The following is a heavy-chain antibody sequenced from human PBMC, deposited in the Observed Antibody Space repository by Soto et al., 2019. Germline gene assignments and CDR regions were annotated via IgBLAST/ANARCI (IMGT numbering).Heavy chain of an antibody. CDR2: ISESGSNS. CDR3: ARWEGGVIVGWDY. V-gene: IGHV3-23*01. D-gene: IGHD2-21*01. CDR1: GFTFSDYG. Sequence: PGGSLRLSCVASGFTFSDYGMSWVRQAPGKGLEWVSGISESGSNSYYADPVKGRFTISRDNSKNTVHLQMNSLRGEDTAVYYCARWEGGVIVGWDYWGQGTLVTVSS. J-gene: IGHJ4*02.